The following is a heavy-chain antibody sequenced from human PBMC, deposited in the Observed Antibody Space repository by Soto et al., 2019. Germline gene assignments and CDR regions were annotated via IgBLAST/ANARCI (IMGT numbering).Heavy chain of an antibody. V-gene: IGHV3-23*01. Sequence: EVQLLESGGGLVQPGGSLRLSCAASGFTFSSYAMSWVRQAPGKGLEWVSAISGSGGSTYYADSVKGRFTISRDNSKNTLYLQMNSLRAKDTAVYYCANIWDDRHYYGSVPTSDPWGQGTLVTVSS. D-gene: IGHD3-10*01. J-gene: IGHJ5*02. CDR2: ISGSGGST. CDR1: GFTFSSYA. CDR3: ANIWDDRHYYGSVPTSDP.